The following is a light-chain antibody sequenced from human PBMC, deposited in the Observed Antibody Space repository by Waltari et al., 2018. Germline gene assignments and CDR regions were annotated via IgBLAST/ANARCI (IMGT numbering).Light chain of an antibody. J-gene: IGKJ4*01. CDR3: QQYYSTVT. CDR1: QMVLNRGTKKNY. CDR2: WAS. V-gene: IGKV4-1*01. Sequence: DIVMTQSPDSLAVSLGERATISCRSSQMVLNRGTKKNYRAWYQQKSGQTPKLLIYWASTRESGVPDRFSGSGAGTDFTLTITSLQAEDVAVYYCQQYYSTVTFGGGTKVEIK.